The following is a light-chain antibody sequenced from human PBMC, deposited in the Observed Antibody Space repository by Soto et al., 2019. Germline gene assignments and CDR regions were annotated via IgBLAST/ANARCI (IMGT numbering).Light chain of an antibody. V-gene: IGKV3-20*01. CDR3: QQYGNSPT. CDR1: QSVSSRY. Sequence: EIVLTQSPGTLSLSPGERATLSCRASQSVSSRYLAWYQQKPGQAPRLLMYGASTRAAAIPDRFSGGGSGTDFTLTISRLEPEDCAVYYCQQYGNSPTFGQGTKLEIK. CDR2: GAS. J-gene: IGKJ2*01.